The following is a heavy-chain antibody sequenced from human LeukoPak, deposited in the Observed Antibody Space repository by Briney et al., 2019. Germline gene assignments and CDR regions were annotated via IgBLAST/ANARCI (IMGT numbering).Heavy chain of an antibody. D-gene: IGHD2-2*01. CDR1: GYSISSGYY. CDR2: IYHSGST. Sequence: PLETLSLTCAVSGYSISSGYYWGWIRQPPGKGLEWIGSIYHSGSTYYNPSLKSRVTISVDTSKNQFSLKLSSVTAADTAVYYCARHSPEYQLLFGWYFDLWGRGTLVTVSS. V-gene: IGHV4-38-2*01. J-gene: IGHJ2*01. CDR3: ARHSPEYQLLFGWYFDL.